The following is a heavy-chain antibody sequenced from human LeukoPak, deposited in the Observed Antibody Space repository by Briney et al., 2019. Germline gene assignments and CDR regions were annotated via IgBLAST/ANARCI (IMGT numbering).Heavy chain of an antibody. J-gene: IGHJ4*02. V-gene: IGHV3-74*01. D-gene: IGHD3-3*01. CDR2: IDRDGFPT. CDR3: AASRWSGALDF. Sequence: GGSLRLSCAASGFIFRDYWMLWVRQVPGKGLIWVSRIDRDGFPTIYADFVKGRFTVSRNNARNTLYLQMNNLRDDDSAVYYCAASRWSGALDFWGKGSLVTVSS. CDR1: GFIFRDYW.